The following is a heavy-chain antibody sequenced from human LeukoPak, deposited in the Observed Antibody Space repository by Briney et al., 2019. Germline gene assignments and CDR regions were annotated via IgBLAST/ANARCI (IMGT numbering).Heavy chain of an antibody. CDR2: INPNSGGT. D-gene: IGHD3-10*01. V-gene: IGHV1-2*02. CDR1: GYTFTGYY. Sequence: ASVKVSCKASGYTFTGYYMHWVRQAPGQGLEWMGWINPNSGGTNYAQKFQGRVTMTRDTSISTAYMKLSRLRSDDTAVYYCARDRPIVKSPPYYYGSGSLSQGAYYGMDVWGQGTTITVSS. J-gene: IGHJ6*02. CDR3: ARDRPIVKSPPYYYGSGSLSQGAYYGMDV.